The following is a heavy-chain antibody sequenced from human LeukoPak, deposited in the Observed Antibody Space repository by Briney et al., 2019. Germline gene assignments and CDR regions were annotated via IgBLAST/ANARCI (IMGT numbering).Heavy chain of an antibody. CDR1: GGSISSGGYY. V-gene: IGHV4-30-2*01. Sequence: PSETLSLTCTVSGGSISSGGYYWSWIRQHPGKGLEWIGYIYHSGSTYYNPSLKSRVTISVDRPKNQFSLKLSSVTASDTAVYYCAREHSDPRNWYFDLWGRGTLVTVSS. J-gene: IGHJ2*01. CDR3: AREHSDPRNWYFDL. D-gene: IGHD3-10*01. CDR2: IYHSGST.